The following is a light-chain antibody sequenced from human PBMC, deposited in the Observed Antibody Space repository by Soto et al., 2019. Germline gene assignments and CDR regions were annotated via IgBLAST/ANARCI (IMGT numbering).Light chain of an antibody. Sequence: DIHLTQSPSFLSASVGDRVTITCRASQGIASSLAWYQQKAGKAPKLLIYAASTLESGVPSRFSGSGPGTEFTLTISSRQPEDFAIYYCQQFNSYPLTFGGGTKVEIK. CDR1: QGIASS. J-gene: IGKJ4*01. V-gene: IGKV1-9*01. CDR2: AAS. CDR3: QQFNSYPLT.